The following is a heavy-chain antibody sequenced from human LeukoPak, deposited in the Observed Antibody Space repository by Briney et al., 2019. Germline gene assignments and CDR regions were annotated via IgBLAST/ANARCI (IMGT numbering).Heavy chain of an antibody. CDR3: ARTYYYDSSGYYFSGDPAEQLRVYYYYYYMDV. D-gene: IGHD3-22*01. CDR2: IIPIFGTA. J-gene: IGHJ6*03. Sequence: SVKVSCKASGGTFSSYAISWVRQAPGQGLKWMGGIIPIFGTANYAQKFQGRVTITADESTSTAYMELSSLRSEDTAVYYCARTYYYDSSGYYFSGDPAEQLRVYYYYYYMDVWGKGTTVTVSS. V-gene: IGHV1-69*13. CDR1: GGTFSSYA.